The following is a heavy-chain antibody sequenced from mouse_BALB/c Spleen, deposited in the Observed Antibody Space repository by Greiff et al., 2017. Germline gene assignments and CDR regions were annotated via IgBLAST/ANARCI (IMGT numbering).Heavy chain of an antibody. J-gene: IGHJ4*01. CDR3: ASRGGWLLKDYAMDY. CDR2: IDPANGNT. V-gene: IGHV14-3*02. Sequence: EVQLQQSGAELVKPGASVKLSCTASGFNIKDTYMHWVKQRPEQGLEWIGRIDPANGNTKYDPKFQGKATITADTSSNTAYLQLSSLTSEDTAVYYCASRGGWLLKDYAMDYWGQGTSVTVSS. D-gene: IGHD2-3*01. CDR1: GFNIKDTY.